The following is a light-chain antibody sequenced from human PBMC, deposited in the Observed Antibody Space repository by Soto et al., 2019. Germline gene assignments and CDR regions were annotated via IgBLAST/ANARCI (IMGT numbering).Light chain of an antibody. J-gene: IGKJ4*01. V-gene: IGKV1-5*03. CDR3: QQYNSWPLT. Sequence: DIPMTQSPSTLSASVGDRVTITCRASQSISIWLAWYQQKPGKAPNLLIYKASSLQTGVPSRFSGSGSGTEFTLTISSLQPDDFAIYYCQQYNSWPLTFGGGTKVEIK. CDR2: KAS. CDR1: QSISIW.